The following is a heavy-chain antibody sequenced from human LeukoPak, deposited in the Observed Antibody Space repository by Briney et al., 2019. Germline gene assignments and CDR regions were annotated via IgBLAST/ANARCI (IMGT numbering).Heavy chain of an antibody. CDR1: GFTFSSYE. CDR3: ARVNSSGWYDPWFDP. J-gene: IGHJ5*02. CDR2: ISSSGSTI. D-gene: IGHD6-19*01. V-gene: IGHV3-48*03. Sequence: GSLRLSCAASGFTFSSYEMNWVRQAPGKGLEWVSYISSSGSTIYYADSVKGRFTISRDNAKNSLYLQMNSLRAEDTAVYYCARVNSSGWYDPWFDPWGQGTLVTVSS.